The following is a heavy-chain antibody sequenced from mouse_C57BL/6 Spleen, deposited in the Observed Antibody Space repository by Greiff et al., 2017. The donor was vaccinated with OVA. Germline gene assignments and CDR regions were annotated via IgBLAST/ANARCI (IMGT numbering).Heavy chain of an antibody. J-gene: IGHJ2*01. CDR2: INPNNGGT. CDR3: ASLYYFDY. V-gene: IGHV1-26*01. Sequence: EVKLQQSGPELVKPGASVKISCKASGYTFTDYYMNWVKQSHGKSLEWIGDINPNNGGTSYNQKFKGKATLTVDKSSSTAYMELRSLTSEDSAVYYCASLYYFDYWGQGTTLTVSS. CDR1: GYTFTDYY.